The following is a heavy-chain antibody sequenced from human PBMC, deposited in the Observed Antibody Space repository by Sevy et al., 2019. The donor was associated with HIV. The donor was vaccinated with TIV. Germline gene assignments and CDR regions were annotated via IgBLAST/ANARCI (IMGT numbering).Heavy chain of an antibody. V-gene: IGHV3-30*04. D-gene: IGHD2-15*01. CDR1: GFTFSSYA. CDR3: ARDGDIVVVVGASALFDY. Sequence: GSLRLSCAASGFTFSSYAMHWVRQAPGKGLEWVAVISNDGSNKYYTDSVKGRFTISRDNSKNTLYLQMNSLRAEDTAVYYCARDGDIVVVVGASALFDYWGQGILVTVSS. CDR2: ISNDGSNK. J-gene: IGHJ4*02.